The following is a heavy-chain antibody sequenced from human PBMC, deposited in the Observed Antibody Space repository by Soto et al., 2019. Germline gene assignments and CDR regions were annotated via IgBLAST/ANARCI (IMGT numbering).Heavy chain of an antibody. J-gene: IGHJ3*01. Sequence: DVLLVESGGGLIQPGESLRLSCVAFGFTISGKKYVAWVRQAPGKRLEWVAALCDVEGSFDADSVKGRFTTSSDSSKTTVYLQMNDLRPDDTAVYYCATWHEREHAYDVWGQGTTVTVSS. D-gene: IGHD1-1*01. CDR1: GFTISGKKY. CDR2: LCDVEGS. CDR3: ATWHEREHAYDV. V-gene: IGHV3-53*01.